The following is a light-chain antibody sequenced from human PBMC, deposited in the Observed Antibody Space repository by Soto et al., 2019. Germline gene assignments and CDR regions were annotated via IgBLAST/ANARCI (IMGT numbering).Light chain of an antibody. Sequence: EIMMTQSPATLSVSPGERATLSCRASQSVSVYLDWYQQKPGQAPRLLIYDASNRASGIPPRFSGSGSGTDFTLAISGLEPEDLAVYYRQQRYNWPWTFGQGTKVDIK. V-gene: IGKV3-11*01. CDR3: QQRYNWPWT. CDR1: QSVSVY. CDR2: DAS. J-gene: IGKJ1*01.